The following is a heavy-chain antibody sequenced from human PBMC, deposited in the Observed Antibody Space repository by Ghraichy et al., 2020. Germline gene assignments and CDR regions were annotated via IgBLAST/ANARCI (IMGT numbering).Heavy chain of an antibody. CDR1: GGSISNYY. V-gene: IGHV4-4*09. CDR2: IYTSGRTT. J-gene: IGHJ6*02. CDR3: ARGVLSGGYYYGLDV. D-gene: IGHD7-27*01. Sequence: AGSLSLTCSVSGGSISNYYWSWIRQPPGKGLEWIGYIYTSGRTTDYNPSLKSRVTISVDTSKNQNQFSLKLSSVTAADTAIYYCARGVLSGGYYYGLDVWGQGTTVTVSS.